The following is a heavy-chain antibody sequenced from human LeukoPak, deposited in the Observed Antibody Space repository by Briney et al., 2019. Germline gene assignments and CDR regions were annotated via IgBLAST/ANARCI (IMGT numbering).Heavy chain of an antibody. V-gene: IGHV4-61*01. CDR2: MSPSGTT. CDR1: GDPVSSGNYY. CDR3: AEGGLTGEMSFDI. J-gene: IGHJ3*02. D-gene: IGHD1-20*01. Sequence: SETLSLICTVSGDPVSSGNYYVTWVRQPPGRGQDWITYMSPSGTTKYNPSLKSRVTTSVDTARTQFSLRLSSVTAADTAVYYCAEGGLTGEMSFDIWGQGTMVTVSS.